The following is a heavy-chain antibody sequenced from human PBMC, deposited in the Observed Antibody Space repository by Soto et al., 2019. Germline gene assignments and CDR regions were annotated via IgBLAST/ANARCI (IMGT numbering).Heavy chain of an antibody. V-gene: IGHV4-30-2*01. CDR3: AREACTGGSCFYFGPDY. Sequence: SETLSLTCAVSGGSISSGGYSWSWIRQPPGKGLEWIGYMYHSGSTYYNPSLKSRVTISIDRSKNQFSLKLSSVTAADTAVYYCAREACTGGSCFYFGPDYWGQGTLVTV. J-gene: IGHJ4*02. CDR2: MYHSGST. CDR1: GGSISSGGYS. D-gene: IGHD2-15*01.